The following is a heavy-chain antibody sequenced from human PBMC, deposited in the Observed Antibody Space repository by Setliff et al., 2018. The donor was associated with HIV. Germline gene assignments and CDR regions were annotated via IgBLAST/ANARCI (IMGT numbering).Heavy chain of an antibody. D-gene: IGHD5-12*01. V-gene: IGHV1-3*01. CDR1: GNTFTRYA. J-gene: IGHJ3*02. Sequence: ASVKVSCKASGNTFTRYAMHWVRQAPGQRPEWMGWINAGNGNKKYSQKFQGRVTITRDTSASTAYMELSGLRSEDTAVYYCARDKEMATIAYAFDIWGQGTMVTVSS. CDR3: ARDKEMATIAYAFDI. CDR2: INAGNGNK.